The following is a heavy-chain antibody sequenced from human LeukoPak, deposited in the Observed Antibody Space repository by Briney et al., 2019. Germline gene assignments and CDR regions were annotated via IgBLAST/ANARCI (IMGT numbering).Heavy chain of an antibody. CDR3: ARVNDFWSGSYYYYYMDV. J-gene: IGHJ6*03. D-gene: IGHD3-3*01. V-gene: IGHV4-59*01. Sequence: SQTLSLTCTVSGGSISSYYWSWIRQPPGKGLEWIGYIYYSGSTNYNPSLKSRVTISVDTSKNQFSLKLSSVTAADTAVYYCARVNDFWSGSYYYYYMDVWGKGTTVTVSS. CDR2: IYYSGST. CDR1: GGSISSYY.